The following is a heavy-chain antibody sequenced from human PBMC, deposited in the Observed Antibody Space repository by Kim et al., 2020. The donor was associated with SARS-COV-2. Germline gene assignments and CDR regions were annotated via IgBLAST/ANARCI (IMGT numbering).Heavy chain of an antibody. CDR1: GFTVSSNY. Sequence: GSLRLSCAASGFTVSSNYMSWVRQAPGKGLEWVSVIYSGGSTYYADSVRGRFIISRDNSKNTLYLQMNSLRAEDTALYYCTKKDDSRGYYGSWGQGTLVTVSS. CDR3: TKKDDSRGYYGS. D-gene: IGHD3-22*01. J-gene: IGHJ5*02. CDR2: IYSGGST. V-gene: IGHV3-53*01.